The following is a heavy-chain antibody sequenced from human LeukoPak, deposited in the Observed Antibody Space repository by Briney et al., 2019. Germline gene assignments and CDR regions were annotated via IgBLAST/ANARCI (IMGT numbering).Heavy chain of an antibody. CDR2: IYYSGST. V-gene: IGHV4-39*07. CDR3: ARVHSSGWYRGNWFDP. CDR1: GGSISSSSYY. J-gene: IGHJ5*02. D-gene: IGHD6-19*01. Sequence: PSETLSLTCTVSGGSISSSSYYWGWIRQPPGKGLEWIGSIYYSGSTYYNPSLKSRVTISVDTSKNQFSLKLSSVTAADTAVYYCARVHSSGWYRGNWFDPWGQGTLVTVSS.